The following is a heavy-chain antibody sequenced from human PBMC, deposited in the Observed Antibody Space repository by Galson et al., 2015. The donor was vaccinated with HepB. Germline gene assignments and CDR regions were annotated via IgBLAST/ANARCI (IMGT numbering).Heavy chain of an antibody. D-gene: IGHD5-12*01. CDR2: IKQDGREK. J-gene: IGHJ6*02. CDR1: GFTFSSYW. V-gene: IGHV3-7*01. CDR3: AREGPGSDSGNEIDMVTTYYYYYDGMDV. Sequence: SLRLSCAASGFTFSSYWMSWVRQAPGKGLEWVASIKQDGREKYYVDSVKGRFTISRDNAKNSLYLQMNSLRAEDTAVYYCAREGPGSDSGNEIDMVTTYYYYYDGMDVGGQGTTVTVSS.